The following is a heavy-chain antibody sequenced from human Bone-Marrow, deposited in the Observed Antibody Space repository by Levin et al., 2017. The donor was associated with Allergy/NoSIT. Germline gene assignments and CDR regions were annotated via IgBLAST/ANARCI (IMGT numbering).Heavy chain of an antibody. CDR1: GFTFSDYY. Sequence: GGSLRLSCAASGFTFSDYYMSWIRQAPGKGLEWVSYISSSSSYTNYADSVKGRFTISRDNAKNSLYLQMNSLRAEDTAVYYCARVGSSLVVPAAMVDYWGQGTLVTVSS. V-gene: IGHV3-11*05. D-gene: IGHD2-2*01. CDR3: ARVGSSLVVPAAMVDY. CDR2: ISSSSSYT. J-gene: IGHJ4*02.